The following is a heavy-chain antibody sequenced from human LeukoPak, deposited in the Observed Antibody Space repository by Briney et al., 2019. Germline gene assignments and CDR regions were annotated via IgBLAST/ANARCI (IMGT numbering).Heavy chain of an antibody. J-gene: IGHJ4*02. V-gene: IGHV4-59*08. CDR1: GDSINSNY. CDR2: IYYGGST. D-gene: IGHD6-6*01. Sequence: SETLSLTCSVSGDSINSNYWSWMRQPPGKGLEWIGYIYYGGSTYYNPSLKSRVTISVDTSKNQFSLKLSSVTAADTAVYYCARLSIAARLFDYWGQGTLVTVSS. CDR3: ARLSIAARLFDY.